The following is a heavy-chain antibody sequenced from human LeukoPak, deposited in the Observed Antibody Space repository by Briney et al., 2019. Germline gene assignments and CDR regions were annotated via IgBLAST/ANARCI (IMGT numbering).Heavy chain of an antibody. CDR3: ARDPLSSWYLDWFDP. V-gene: IGHV1-18*01. Sequence: ASVKVSCKASGYTFTSYGISWVRQAPGQGLERMGLISAYNGNTNYAQKLQGRVTMTTDTSTSTAYMELRSLRSDDTAVYYCARDPLSSWYLDWFDPWGQGTLVTVSS. D-gene: IGHD6-13*01. CDR2: ISAYNGNT. J-gene: IGHJ5*02. CDR1: GYTFTSYG.